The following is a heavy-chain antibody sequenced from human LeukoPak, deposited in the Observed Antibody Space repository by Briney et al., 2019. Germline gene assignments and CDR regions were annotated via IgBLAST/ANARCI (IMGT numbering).Heavy chain of an antibody. CDR3: ATTLSTPNHWYYDILTGLNY. D-gene: IGHD3-9*01. J-gene: IGHJ4*02. Sequence: ASVKVSCKASGYTFTSYAMNWVRQAPGQGLEWMGWINTNTGNPTYAQGFTGRFVSSLDTSVSTAYLQISSLKAEDTAVYYCATTLSTPNHWYYDILTGLNYWGQGTLVTVSS. V-gene: IGHV7-4-1*02. CDR1: GYTFTSYA. CDR2: INTNTGNP.